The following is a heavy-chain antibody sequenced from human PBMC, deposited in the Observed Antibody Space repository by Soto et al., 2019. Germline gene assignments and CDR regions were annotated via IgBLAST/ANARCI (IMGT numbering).Heavy chain of an antibody. Sequence: QVQLQESGPGLVKPSETLSLTCTVSGGSITSFFWSWIRQPPGKGLEWIAYISSSGSTKYNPSLKSRGTISLDTSKNQFSLRSISVTAADTAVYYCARLAPRDGDPKTVRAFDIWGQGTMVTVSS. D-gene: IGHD1-1*01. J-gene: IGHJ3*02. CDR2: ISSSGST. CDR1: GGSITSFF. CDR3: ARLAPRDGDPKTVRAFDI. V-gene: IGHV4-59*01.